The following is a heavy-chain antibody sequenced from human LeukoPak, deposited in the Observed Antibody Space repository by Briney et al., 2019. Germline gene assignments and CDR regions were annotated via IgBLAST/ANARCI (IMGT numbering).Heavy chain of an antibody. V-gene: IGHV3-23*01. CDR3: AKTSGSGNYYYYYYAMDV. Sequence: GGSLRLSCAASGFTCSSFAMSWVRQAPGKGLEWVSAISGSGSSTFYADSVKGRFTISRDHSKNTLYLQMNSLRAEDTAVYYCAKTSGSGNYYYYYYAMDVWGQGTTVTVSS. CDR1: GFTCSSFA. CDR2: ISGSGSST. J-gene: IGHJ6*02. D-gene: IGHD3-10*01.